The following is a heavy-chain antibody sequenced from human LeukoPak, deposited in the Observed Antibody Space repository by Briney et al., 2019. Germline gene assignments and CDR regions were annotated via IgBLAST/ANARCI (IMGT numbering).Heavy chain of an antibody. D-gene: IGHD3-10*01. CDR1: GGSISSYY. CDR3: VRDMGDY. V-gene: IGHV4-59*01. CDR2: IYYSGST. Sequence: NASETLSLTCTVSGGSISSYYWSWIRQPPGKGLEWIGYIYYSGSTKYNPSLKSRVTISVDTSKNQFSLKLSSVTAADMAVYYCVRDMGDYWGQGTLVTVSA. J-gene: IGHJ4*02.